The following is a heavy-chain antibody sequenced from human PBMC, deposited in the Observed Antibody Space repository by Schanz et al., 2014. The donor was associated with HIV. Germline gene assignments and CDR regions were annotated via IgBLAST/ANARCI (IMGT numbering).Heavy chain of an antibody. CDR3: ASTEYPYTTSSDYYYGMDV. J-gene: IGHJ6*02. Sequence: ESGGGVVQPGRSLRLSCAASGFTFSTYGMHWVRQAPGKGLEWVAVIWYDGSKKYYADSVKGRFTISRDNSKNTLYLQMSSLRDEDTAVYYCASTEYPYTTSSDYYYGMDVWGQGTTVTVSS. D-gene: IGHD6-6*01. CDR1: GFTFSTYG. V-gene: IGHV3-33*01. CDR2: IWYDGSKK.